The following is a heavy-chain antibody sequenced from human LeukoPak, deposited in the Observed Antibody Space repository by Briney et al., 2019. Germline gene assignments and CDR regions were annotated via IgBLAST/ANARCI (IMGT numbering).Heavy chain of an antibody. CDR2: IYYSGNT. J-gene: IGHJ4*02. V-gene: IGHV4-61*01. CDR3: ARVTGYMIEDYFDY. D-gene: IGHD3-22*01. CDR1: GYSISSGYY. Sequence: SETLSLTCTVSGYSISSGYYWSWIRQPPGKGLEWIGYIYYSGNTNYNPSLKSRVTISVETSKNQFSLKLSSVTAADTAVYYCARVTGYMIEDYFDYWGQGTLVTVSS.